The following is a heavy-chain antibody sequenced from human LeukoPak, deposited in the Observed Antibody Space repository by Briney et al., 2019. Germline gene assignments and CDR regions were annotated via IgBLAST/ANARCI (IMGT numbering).Heavy chain of an antibody. CDR3: AREEDNADEYLREDF. CDR2: INQDGSEK. J-gene: IGHJ4*02. Sequence: PGGSLRLSCAASGFIFKNYGMPWVRQAPGKGLEWVANINQDGSEKHYVDSVKGRFTISRDNAKNSLYLQMNSLRAEDTAVYYRAREEDNADEYLREDFWGQGILVTVSS. V-gene: IGHV3-7*01. D-gene: IGHD2/OR15-2a*01. CDR1: GFIFKNYG.